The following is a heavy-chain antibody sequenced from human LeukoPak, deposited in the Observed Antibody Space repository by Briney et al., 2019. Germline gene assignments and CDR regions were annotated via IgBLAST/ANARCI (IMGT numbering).Heavy chain of an antibody. J-gene: IGHJ4*02. Sequence: ASVKVSCKVSGYIFTELSMHWVRQAPGKGLEWMGIINPSGGSTSYAQKFQGRVTMTRDTSTSTVYMELSSLRSEDTAVYYCARGEGSGWYWGQGTLVTVSS. CDR1: GYIFTELS. D-gene: IGHD6-19*01. V-gene: IGHV1-46*01. CDR3: ARGEGSGWY. CDR2: INPSGGST.